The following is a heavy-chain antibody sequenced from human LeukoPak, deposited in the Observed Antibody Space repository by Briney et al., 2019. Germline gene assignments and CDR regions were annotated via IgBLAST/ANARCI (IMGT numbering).Heavy chain of an antibody. V-gene: IGHV1-69*13. CDR3: ARSGWQTRDFDY. J-gene: IGHJ4*02. CDR1: GGTFSSYA. D-gene: IGHD6-19*01. Sequence: GASVKVSCKASGGTFSSYAIGWVRQAPGQGLEWMGGIIPIFGTANYAQKFQGRVTITADESTSTAYMELSSLRSEDTAVYYCARSGWQTRDFDYWGQGTLVTVSS. CDR2: IIPIFGTA.